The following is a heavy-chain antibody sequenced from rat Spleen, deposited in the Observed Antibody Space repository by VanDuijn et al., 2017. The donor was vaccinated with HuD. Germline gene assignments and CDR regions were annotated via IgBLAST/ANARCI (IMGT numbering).Heavy chain of an antibody. Sequence: EVQLVESGGGLVQPGRSLKLSCAASGFTFSNYGMAWVRQAPTKGLEWVATIFYDGSSTYYRDSVKGRFTISRDNAKSTLYLQMDSLRSEDTATYYCATTPGRPFAYWGQGTLVTVSS. D-gene: IGHD5-1*01. CDR3: ATTPGRPFAY. CDR1: GFTFSNYG. J-gene: IGHJ3*01. V-gene: IGHV5-29*01. CDR2: IFYDGSST.